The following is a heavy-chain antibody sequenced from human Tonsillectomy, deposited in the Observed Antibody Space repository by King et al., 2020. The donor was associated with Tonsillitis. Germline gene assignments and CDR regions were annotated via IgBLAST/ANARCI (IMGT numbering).Heavy chain of an antibody. CDR1: GDSVSSNSAA. CDR3: ARASLSGSSHFDF. D-gene: IGHD1-26*01. J-gene: IGHJ4*02. V-gene: IGHV6-1*01. CDR2: TYHRSKWYY. Sequence: VQLQESGPGLVKPSQTLSLTCAISGDSVSSNSAAWNWLRQSPSRGLEWLGRTYHRSKWYYDYAVSVNSRITINPDTSKNQLSLQLNSVTPEDTAVYFWARASLSGSSHFDFWGQGTRVTVSS.